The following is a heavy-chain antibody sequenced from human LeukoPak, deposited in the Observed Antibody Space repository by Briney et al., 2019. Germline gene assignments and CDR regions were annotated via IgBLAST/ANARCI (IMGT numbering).Heavy chain of an antibody. D-gene: IGHD4-17*01. CDR1: GFTFSTYA. J-gene: IGHJ4*02. Sequence: EGSLRLSCAASGFTFSTYAMHWVRQAPGKGLEWVAVILYDGSSQYYTDSVKGRFTISRDNSRNTLYLQMNSLKVEDTAVYYCARDFRDYRDYVAYFDSWGQGTLVTVSS. V-gene: IGHV3-30-3*01. CDR3: ARDFRDYRDYVAYFDS. CDR2: ILYDGSSQ.